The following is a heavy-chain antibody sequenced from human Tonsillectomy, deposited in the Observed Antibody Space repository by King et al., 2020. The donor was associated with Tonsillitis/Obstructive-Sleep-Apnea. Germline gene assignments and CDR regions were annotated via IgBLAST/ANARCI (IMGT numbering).Heavy chain of an antibody. CDR1: GYSFTSYW. Sequence: LQLVQSGAEVKKPGASLKISCKGSGYSFTSYWIGWVRQMPGKGLEWMGIIYPGDSDTRYSPSFQGQVTISADKSISTAYLQWSSLKASDTAMYYCATLHCSSTSCYGGWFDPWGQGTLVTVSS. V-gene: IGHV5-51*01. J-gene: IGHJ5*02. CDR3: ATLHCSSTSCYGGWFDP. D-gene: IGHD2-2*01. CDR2: IYPGDSDT.